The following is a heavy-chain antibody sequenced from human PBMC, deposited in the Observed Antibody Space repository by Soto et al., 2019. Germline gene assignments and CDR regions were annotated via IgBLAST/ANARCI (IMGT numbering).Heavy chain of an antibody. CDR1: GVSISSNYY. D-gene: IGHD6-19*01. J-gene: IGHJ4*02. CDR3: VRSFGWYAIDY. V-gene: IGHV4-4*02. CDR2: ISHIGSV. Sequence: QVLLQESGPGLVQPSGTLSLSCAVSGVSISSNYYWGWVRQSPGKGLEWLGDISHIGSVNYSPSLMSRVTISMDRSENQLSLKLNSVTAADPAVYYCVRSFGWYAIDYWGQGTLVIVSS.